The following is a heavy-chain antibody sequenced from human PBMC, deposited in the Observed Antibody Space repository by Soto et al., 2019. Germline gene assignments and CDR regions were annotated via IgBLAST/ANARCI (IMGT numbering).Heavy chain of an antibody. CDR1: GASISSSSYY. J-gene: IGHJ4*02. D-gene: IGHD4-17*01. CDR3: ARDAVLTTSVFDY. Sequence: PSETLSLTCTVSGASISSSSYYWGWIRQPPGKGLEWIGSIYYSGSTYYNPSLKSRVTISVDTSKNQFSLKLSPVTAADTAVYYCARDAVLTTSVFDYWGQGTLVTSPQ. CDR2: IYYSGST. V-gene: IGHV4-39*02.